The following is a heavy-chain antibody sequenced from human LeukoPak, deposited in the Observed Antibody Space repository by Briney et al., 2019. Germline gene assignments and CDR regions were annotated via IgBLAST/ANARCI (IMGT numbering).Heavy chain of an antibody. J-gene: IGHJ4*02. CDR1: GGTFSSYA. CDR3: AGDRVDTAMVILEYYFDY. V-gene: IGHV1-69*13. CDR2: IIPIFGTA. D-gene: IGHD5-18*01. Sequence: GASVKVSCKASGGTFSSYAISWVRQAPGQGLEWMGGIIPIFGTANYAQKFQGRVTITADESTSTAYMELSSLRSEDTAVYYCAGDRVDTAMVILEYYFDYWGQGTLVTVSS.